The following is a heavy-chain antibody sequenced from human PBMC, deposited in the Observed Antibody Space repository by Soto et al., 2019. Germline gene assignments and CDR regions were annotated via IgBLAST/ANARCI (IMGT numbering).Heavy chain of an antibody. V-gene: IGHV5-10-1*01. Sequence: ESLKISCKGFGYTFTDYWINWVRQMPGKGLEWMGRIDPIDSYTTYSPSFQGRVSLSIDKSIGTAYLQLNGLSASDTAVYYCARLLCSTSYCPRKSYANDPWGQGTTLTVSS. J-gene: IGHJ6*02. CDR1: GYTFTDYW. CDR2: IDPIDSYT. D-gene: IGHD1-1*01. CDR3: ARLLCSTSYCPRKSYANDP.